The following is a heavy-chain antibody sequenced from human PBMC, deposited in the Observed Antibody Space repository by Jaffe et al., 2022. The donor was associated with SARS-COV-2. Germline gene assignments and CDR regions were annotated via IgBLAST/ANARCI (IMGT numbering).Heavy chain of an antibody. CDR1: GYTFTGYY. CDR2: INPNSGGT. D-gene: IGHD6-13*01. CDR3: AREEIAAAGKGEGYFDL. V-gene: IGHV1-2*06. Sequence: QVQLVQSGAEVKKPGASVKVSCKASGYTFTGYYMHWVRQAPGQGLEWMGRINPNSGGTNYAQKFQGRVTMTRDTSISTAYMELSRLRSDDTAVYYCAREEIAAAGKGEGYFDLWGRGTLVTVSS. J-gene: IGHJ2*01.